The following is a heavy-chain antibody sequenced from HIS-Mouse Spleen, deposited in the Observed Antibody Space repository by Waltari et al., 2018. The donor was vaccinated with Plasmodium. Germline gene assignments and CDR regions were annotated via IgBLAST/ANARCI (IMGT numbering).Heavy chain of an antibody. CDR2: ISSSSSYI. J-gene: IGHJ4*02. CDR1: GFTFSSYS. CDR3: ARESSSSWYFDY. Sequence: EVQLVESGGGLVKPGGSLRLSCAASGFTFSSYSMNWVRQVPGKGLEWVSSISSSSSYIYYADSVKGRFTNSRDNAKNSLYLQMNSLRAEDTAVYYCARESSSSWYFDYWGQGTLVTVSS. V-gene: IGHV3-21*01. D-gene: IGHD6-13*01.